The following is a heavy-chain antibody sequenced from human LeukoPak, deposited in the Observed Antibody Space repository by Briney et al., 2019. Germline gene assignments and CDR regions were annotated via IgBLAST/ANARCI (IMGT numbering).Heavy chain of an antibody. D-gene: IGHD6-19*01. CDR3: VRLFLDSNGWKHYFDY. V-gene: IGHV4-39*01. J-gene: IGHJ4*02. Sequence: SETLSLTCTVSGGSIRSSSYSWGWIRQPPGKGLEWIGTIYYTGSTYYSPTLKNRVTISVDTSKNQFSLQLRSVTATDTAVYYCVRLFLDSNGWKHYFDYGGKETLAPVS. CDR2: IYYTGST. CDR1: GGSIRSSSYS.